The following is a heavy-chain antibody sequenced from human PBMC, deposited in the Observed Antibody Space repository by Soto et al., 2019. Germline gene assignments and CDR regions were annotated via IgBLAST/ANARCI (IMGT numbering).Heavy chain of an antibody. V-gene: IGHV1-69*13. CDR2: IIPIFGTA. D-gene: IGHD2-2*01. J-gene: IGHJ6*02. CDR1: GGTFSSYA. Sequence: ASVKVSCKASGGTFSSYAISWVRQAPGQGLEWMGGIIPIFGTANYAQKFQGRVTITADESTSTAYMELSSLRSEDTAVYYCARGGGCSSTSCYSDYYYYGMDVWGQGTTVTVSS. CDR3: ARGGGCSSTSCYSDYYYYGMDV.